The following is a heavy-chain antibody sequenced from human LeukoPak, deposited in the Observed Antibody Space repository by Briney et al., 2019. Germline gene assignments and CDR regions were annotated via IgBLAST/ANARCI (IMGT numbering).Heavy chain of an antibody. D-gene: IGHD3-16*01. CDR3: ARGQDKVTTFAGY. J-gene: IGHJ4*02. V-gene: IGHV1-2*06. Sequence: ASVKVSCKASGYTFTGYYMHWVRQAPGLGLEWMGRINPNSGGTNYAQKFQGRVTMTRDTSISTAYMELSRLRSDDTAVYYCARGQDKVTTFAGYWGQGTLVTVSS. CDR1: GYTFTGYY. CDR2: INPNSGGT.